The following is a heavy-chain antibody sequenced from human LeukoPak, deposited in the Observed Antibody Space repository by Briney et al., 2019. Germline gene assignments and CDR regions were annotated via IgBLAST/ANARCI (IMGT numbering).Heavy chain of an antibody. V-gene: IGHV3-7*01. CDR1: GFTFSSYW. Sequence: GGSLRLSCAASGFTFSSYWMSWVRQAPGKGLEWVANIKQDGSEKYYADSVKGRFTISRDNSKNTLYLQMNSLRAEDTAVYYCAGLRNYFDYWGQGTLVTVSS. CDR3: AGLRNYFDY. CDR2: IKQDGSEK. J-gene: IGHJ4*02.